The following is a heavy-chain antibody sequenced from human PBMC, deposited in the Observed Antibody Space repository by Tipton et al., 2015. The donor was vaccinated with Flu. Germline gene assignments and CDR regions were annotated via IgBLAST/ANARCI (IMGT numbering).Heavy chain of an antibody. V-gene: IGHV1-18*01. Sequence: QLVQSGGEVKKPGASVKVSCKASGYTFTSHGITWVRQAPGQGLEWMGWISVYDGNRNYAPQFQGRVTMTTDTSTNTAYMALRSLRSDDTAVYYCARIYDILTGYLGVDYWGQGTLVTASS. CDR1: GYTFTSHG. CDR3: ARIYDILTGYLGVDY. D-gene: IGHD3-9*01. J-gene: IGHJ4*02. CDR2: ISVYDGNR.